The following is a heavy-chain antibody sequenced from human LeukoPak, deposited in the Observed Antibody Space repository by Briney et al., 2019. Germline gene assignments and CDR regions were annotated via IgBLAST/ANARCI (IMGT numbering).Heavy chain of an antibody. D-gene: IGHD6-19*01. Sequence: SETLSLTCAVYGGSFSGYYWSWIRQPPGKGLEWIGEINHSGSTNYNPSLKSRVTISVDTSKNQLSLKLSSVTAADTAVYYCARRLLAVAATAGFDYWGQGTLVTVSS. CDR3: ARRLLAVAATAGFDY. V-gene: IGHV4-34*01. J-gene: IGHJ4*02. CDR2: INHSGST. CDR1: GGSFSGYY.